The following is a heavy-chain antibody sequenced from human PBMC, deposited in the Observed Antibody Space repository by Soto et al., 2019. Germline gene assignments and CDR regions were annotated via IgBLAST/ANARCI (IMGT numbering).Heavy chain of an antibody. CDR3: ARSFAHIVVVTAIQYFFDY. CDR1: GGSISSSSYY. Sequence: SETLSLTCTVSGGSISSSSYYWGCIRQPPGKGLEWIGSIYYSGSTYYNPSLKSRVTISVDTSKNQFSLKLSSVTAADTAVYYCARSFAHIVVVTAIQYFFDYWGQGTLVTVSS. V-gene: IGHV4-39*01. CDR2: IYYSGST. J-gene: IGHJ4*02. D-gene: IGHD2-21*02.